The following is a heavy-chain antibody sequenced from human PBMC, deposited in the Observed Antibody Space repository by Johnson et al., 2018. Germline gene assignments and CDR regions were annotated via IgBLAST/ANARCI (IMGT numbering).Heavy chain of an antibody. CDR1: GFTFSSYG. V-gene: IGHV3-30*03. CDR3: ARYCGGDGYSNAFDI. J-gene: IGHJ3*02. CDR2: ISYDGSNK. D-gene: IGHD2-21*02. Sequence: QVQLVQSGGGVVQXGRSLRLSCAASGFTFSSYGMHWVRQAPGKGLAWVAVISYDGSNKYYADSVKGRFTGSRDNSKNTLYLQLNSLRAEDTAVDYGARYCGGDGYSNAFDIWGQGTRVTVSS.